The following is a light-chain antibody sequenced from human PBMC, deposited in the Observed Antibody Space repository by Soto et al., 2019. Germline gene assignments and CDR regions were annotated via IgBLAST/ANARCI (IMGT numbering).Light chain of an antibody. CDR1: QSIGRC. Sequence: DIQMTQSPSTLSASVGERVTITCRASQSIGRCVAWYQQKPGKAPKFLIYEASTLESGVPSRFSGSGSGTEFTRTICSLEPDDFVNYYCQQYETYWTFGKGPQVEIK. J-gene: IGKJ1*01. V-gene: IGKV1-5*03. CDR3: QQYETYWT. CDR2: EAS.